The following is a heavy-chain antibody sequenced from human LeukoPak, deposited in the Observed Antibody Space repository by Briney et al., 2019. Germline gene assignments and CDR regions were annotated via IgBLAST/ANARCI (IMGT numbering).Heavy chain of an antibody. CDR1: GYSISSGYY. CDR3: ARAGVSDIVVVPAARRGVWFDP. D-gene: IGHD2-2*01. CDR2: INHSGST. J-gene: IGHJ5*02. Sequence: KTSETLSLTCTVSGYSISSGYYWGWILQPPGKGLEWIGEINHSGSTNYNPSLKSRVTISVDTSKNQFSLKLSSVTAADTAVYYCARAGVSDIVVVPAARRGVWFDPWGQGTLVTVSS. V-gene: IGHV4-38-2*02.